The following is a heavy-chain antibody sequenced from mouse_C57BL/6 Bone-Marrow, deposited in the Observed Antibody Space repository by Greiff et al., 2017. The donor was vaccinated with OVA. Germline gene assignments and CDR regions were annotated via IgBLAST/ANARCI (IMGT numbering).Heavy chain of an antibody. V-gene: IGHV3-1*01. CDR2: ISYSGST. D-gene: IGHD4-1*01. J-gene: IGHJ2*01. Sequence: EVQVVESGPGMVKPSQSLSLTCTVTGYSITSGYDWHWIRHFPGNKLEWMGYISYSGSTNYNPSLKSRISITHDTSKNHFFLKLNSVTTEDTATYYCARGLGRAFDYWGQGTTLTVSS. CDR3: ARGLGRAFDY. CDR1: GYSITSGYD.